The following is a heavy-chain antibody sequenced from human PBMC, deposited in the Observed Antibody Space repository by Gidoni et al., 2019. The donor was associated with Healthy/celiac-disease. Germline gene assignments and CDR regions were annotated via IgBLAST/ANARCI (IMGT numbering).Heavy chain of an antibody. D-gene: IGHD2-21*02. CDR1: GGSFSGYY. V-gene: IGHV4-34*01. Sequence: QVQLQQWGAGLLKPSETLSLTCAVYGGSFSGYYWSWIPQPPGKGLEWIGEINHSGSTNYNPSLKSRVTISVDTSKNQFSLKLSSVTAADTAVYYCARGHTTPDVVTAPYFDYWGQGTLVTVSS. J-gene: IGHJ4*02. CDR3: ARGHTTPDVVTAPYFDY. CDR2: INHSGST.